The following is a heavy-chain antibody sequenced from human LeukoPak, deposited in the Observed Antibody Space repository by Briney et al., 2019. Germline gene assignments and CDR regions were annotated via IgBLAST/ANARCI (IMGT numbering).Heavy chain of an antibody. D-gene: IGHD3-22*01. V-gene: IGHV1-69*05. Sequence: KVSCKASGGTFSSYAISWVRQAHGQGLEWMGGIIPIFGTANYAQKFQGRVTITTDESTSTAYMELSSLRSEDTAVYYCARSAPLRFTTTYCYDSSGYYFDYWGQGTLVTVSS. CDR1: GGTFSSYA. J-gene: IGHJ4*02. CDR3: ARSAPLRFTTTYCYDSSGYYFDY. CDR2: IIPIFGTA.